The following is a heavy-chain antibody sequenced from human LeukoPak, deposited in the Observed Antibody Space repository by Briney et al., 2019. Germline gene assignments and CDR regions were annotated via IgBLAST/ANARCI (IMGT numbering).Heavy chain of an antibody. CDR3: ARDSYGFDS. Sequence: PSETLSLTCTVSGGSISSYYWSWIRQSAGKGLEWIGRIYYSGSSDYNPSLTSRVTMSVDTSKNQFSLRLSSVSAAATAVYYCARDSYGFDSWGQGTLVTVSS. CDR2: IYYSGSS. D-gene: IGHD3-10*01. J-gene: IGHJ4*02. CDR1: GGSISSYY. V-gene: IGHV4-4*07.